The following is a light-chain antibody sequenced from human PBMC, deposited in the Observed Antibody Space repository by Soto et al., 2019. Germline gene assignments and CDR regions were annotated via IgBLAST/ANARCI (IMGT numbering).Light chain of an antibody. J-gene: IGKJ2*01. CDR2: DAS. Sequence: EIVLTQSPVTLSLSPGERATLSCRASQSVSSYLAWYQQKPGQAPRLLIYDASNRATGIPARFSGSGSGTDFTFTISSLEPEDFAVYYCQQRSNWLSTFGQGTKLEIK. CDR3: QQRSNWLST. CDR1: QSVSSY. V-gene: IGKV3-11*01.